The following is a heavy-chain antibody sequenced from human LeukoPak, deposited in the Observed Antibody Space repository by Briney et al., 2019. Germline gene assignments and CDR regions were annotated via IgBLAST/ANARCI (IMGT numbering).Heavy chain of an antibody. J-gene: IGHJ4*02. CDR3: AREKEPRWLQLLDY. D-gene: IGHD5-24*01. V-gene: IGHV4-39*07. Sequence: SETLSLTCTVSGGSISSSSYYWGWIRQPPGKGLEWIGSIYYSGSTYYNPSLESRVTISVDTSKNQFSLKLSSVTAADTAVYYCAREKEPRWLQLLDYWGQGALVTVSS. CDR2: IYYSGST. CDR1: GGSISSSSYY.